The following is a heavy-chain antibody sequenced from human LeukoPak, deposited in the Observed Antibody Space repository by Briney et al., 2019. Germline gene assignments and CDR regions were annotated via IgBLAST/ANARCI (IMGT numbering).Heavy chain of an antibody. J-gene: IGHJ4*02. CDR3: ARDRLHYGEYEKTFDY. CDR2: ISSSGSTI. D-gene: IGHD4-17*01. CDR1: GFTFSSYE. V-gene: IGHV3-48*03. Sequence: PGGSLRLSCAASGFTFSSYEMNWVRQAPGKGLELVSYISSSGSTIYYADSVKGRFTISRDNAKNSLYLQMDSLRAEDTAVYYCARDRLHYGEYEKTFDYWGQGTLVTVSS.